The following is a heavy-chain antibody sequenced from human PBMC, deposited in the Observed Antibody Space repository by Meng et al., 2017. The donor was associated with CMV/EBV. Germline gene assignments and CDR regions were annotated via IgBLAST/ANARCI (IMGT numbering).Heavy chain of an antibody. J-gene: IGHJ4*02. Sequence: GESLKISCAASGFSFSHYAMHWVRQTPGKGLEWVAVISYDGSNKYYADSVKGRFTISRDNSKNTLYLQMNSLRAEDTAIYYCARDLRVIVGPTEHRSFDYWGQGTLVTVSS. CDR3: ARDLRVIVGPTEHRSFDY. D-gene: IGHD1-26*01. V-gene: IGHV3-30*04. CDR2: ISYDGSNK. CDR1: GFSFSHYA.